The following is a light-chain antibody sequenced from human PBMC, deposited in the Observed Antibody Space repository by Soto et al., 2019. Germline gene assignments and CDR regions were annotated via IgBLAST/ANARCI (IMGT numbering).Light chain of an antibody. CDR2: NNN. CDR1: TSNIGSKT. J-gene: IGLJ2*01. CDR3: SSYTGTTVI. Sequence: QTVVTQPPSASGTPGQRVTISCSGSTSNIGSKTVSWYQQLPGSAPRVLIYNNNERPSGVPDRFSGSKSGTSASLAISGLQSEDEADYYCSSYTGTTVIFGGGTKLTVL. V-gene: IGLV1-44*01.